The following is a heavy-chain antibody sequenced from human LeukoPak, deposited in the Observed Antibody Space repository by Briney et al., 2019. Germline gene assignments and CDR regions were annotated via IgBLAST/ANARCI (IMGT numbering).Heavy chain of an antibody. Sequence: GGSLRLSCAASGFTFSSYWMSWVRQAPGKGLEWVANIKQDGSEKYYVDSVKGRFTISRDNAKNSLYLQMNSLRAEDTAVYYCAREGAAGDIQLYAFDIWGPGTMVTVSS. V-gene: IGHV3-7*01. D-gene: IGHD5-18*01. CDR3: AREGAAGDIQLYAFDI. J-gene: IGHJ3*02. CDR2: IKQDGSEK. CDR1: GFTFSSYW.